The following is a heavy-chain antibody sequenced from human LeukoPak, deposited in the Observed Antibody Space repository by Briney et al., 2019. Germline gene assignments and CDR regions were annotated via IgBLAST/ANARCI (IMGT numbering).Heavy chain of an antibody. J-gene: IGHJ4*02. CDR2: ITSRGEST. CDR3: ARDRPNYYGSDGHYYRRDGDY. D-gene: IGHD3-22*01. CDR1: GFTFSIYA. V-gene: IGHV3-23*01. Sequence: GGSLRLSCAASGFTFSIYAMSWVRQAPGKGLQWVSSITSRGESTWYVDSVKGRFTITRDNSENTLYLQMHSLRAEDTAVYYCARDRPNYYGSDGHYYRRDGDYWGRGTLVGVSS.